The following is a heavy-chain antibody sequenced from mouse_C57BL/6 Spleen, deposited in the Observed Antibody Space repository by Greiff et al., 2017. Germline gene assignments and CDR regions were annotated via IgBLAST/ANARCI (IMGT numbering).Heavy chain of an antibody. CDR2: ISYDGSN. J-gene: IGHJ2*01. Sequence: VQLKESGPGLVKPSQSLSLTCSVTGYSITSGYYWNWIRQFPGNKLEWMGYISYDGSNNYNPSLKNRISITRDTSKNQFFLKLNSVTTEDTATYYCARDPYYDYVLFDYWGQGTTLTVSS. CDR3: ARDPYYDYVLFDY. D-gene: IGHD2-4*01. CDR1: GYSITSGYY. V-gene: IGHV3-6*01.